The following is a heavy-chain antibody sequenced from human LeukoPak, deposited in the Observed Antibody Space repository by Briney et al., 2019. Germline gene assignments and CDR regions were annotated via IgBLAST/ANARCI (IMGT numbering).Heavy chain of an antibody. J-gene: IGHJ4*02. CDR1: GASISSGNYY. V-gene: IGHV4-61*02. Sequence: SQTLSLTCTVSGASISSGNYYWAWIRQPAGKGLEWIGRIYISGDTNYNPSLKRRVTISADTSENQFSLKLSSVTAADTAVYYCARTRTLAYFDYWGQGTLVTVSS. CDR3: ARTRTLAYFDY. D-gene: IGHD1-14*01. CDR2: IYISGDT.